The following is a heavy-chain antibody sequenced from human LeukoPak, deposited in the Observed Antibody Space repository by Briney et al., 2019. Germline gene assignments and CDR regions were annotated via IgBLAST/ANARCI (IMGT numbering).Heavy chain of an antibody. CDR3: ARDTDGSLDY. V-gene: IGHV3-7*01. J-gene: IGHJ4*02. Sequence: PGGSLSLFCAASGFTFTNSWMVWVRQAPGKGLEWVANIKQDGSTKHYVMSLKGRITILRDNPKNSLYLEMNILRADDTAVYYCARDTDGSLDYWGQGILVTVAS. CDR1: GFTFTNSW. CDR2: IKQDGSTK. D-gene: IGHD1-26*01.